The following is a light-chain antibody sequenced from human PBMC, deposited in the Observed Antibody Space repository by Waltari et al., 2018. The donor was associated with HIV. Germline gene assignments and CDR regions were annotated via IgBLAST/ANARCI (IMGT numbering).Light chain of an antibody. J-gene: IGLJ3*02. V-gene: IGLV3-1*01. CDR2: QDS. Sequence: SYELTQPPSVSVSPGQTASNTCSGDKLGDKYACWYQQKPGQSPVLVIYQDSKRPSGIPERFSGSNSGNTATLTISGTQAMDEADYYCQAWDSSTVWVFGGGTKLTVL. CDR3: QAWDSSTVWV. CDR1: KLGDKY.